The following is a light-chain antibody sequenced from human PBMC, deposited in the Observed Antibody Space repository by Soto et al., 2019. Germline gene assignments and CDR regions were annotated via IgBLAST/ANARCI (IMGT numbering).Light chain of an antibody. CDR2: DVS. CDR1: SSDVGGYNY. CDR3: SSYTSSSTS. J-gene: IGLJ1*01. V-gene: IGLV2-14*01. Sequence: XSALTQPASVSGSPGQSITISCTGTSSDVGGYNYVSWYQQHPGKAPKLMIYDVSNRPSGVSNRFSGSKSGNTASLTISGLQAEDEADYYCSSYTSSSTSFGTGTKVTVL.